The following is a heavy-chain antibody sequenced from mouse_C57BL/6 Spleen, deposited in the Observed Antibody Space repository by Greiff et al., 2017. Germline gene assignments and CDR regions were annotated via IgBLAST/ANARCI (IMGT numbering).Heavy chain of an antibody. CDR1: GYSFTDYN. CDR2: INPNYGTT. D-gene: IGHD1-1*01. V-gene: IGHV1-39*01. J-gene: IGHJ2*01. Sequence: EVQLQQSGPELVKPGASVKISCKASGYSFTDYNMNWVKQSNGKRLEWIGVINPNYGTTSYNQKFKGKAALTVDQSSSTAYMQLNSLTSEDSAFYYCAKSIYYYGSNYLDYWGQGTTLTVSS. CDR3: AKSIYYYGSNYLDY.